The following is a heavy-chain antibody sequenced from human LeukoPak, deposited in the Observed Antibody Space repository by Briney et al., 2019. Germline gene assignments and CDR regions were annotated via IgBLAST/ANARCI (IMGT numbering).Heavy chain of an antibody. CDR1: GFTFSSYW. CDR2: IRQDGGEK. CDR3: ARDGTAAGLYFDL. J-gene: IGHJ4*01. V-gene: IGHV3-7*01. D-gene: IGHD6-13*01. Sequence: PGGSLRLSCAVSGFTFSSYWMNWVRQAPGKGLEWVASIRQDGGEKSYVDSVKGRFTISRDNTKNSLYLQINSLRAEDTAVYYFARDGTAAGLYFDLWGQGTLVTVSS.